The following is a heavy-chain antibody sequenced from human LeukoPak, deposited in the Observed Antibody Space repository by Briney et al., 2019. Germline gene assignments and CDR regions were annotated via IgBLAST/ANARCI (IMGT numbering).Heavy chain of an antibody. V-gene: IGHV1-69*13. Sequence: SVKVSCKASGGTFSSYAISWVRQAPGQGLEWMGGIIPIFGTANYAQKFQGRVTITADESTSTAYMELSSLRSEDTAVYYCARSSTSFPLFDYWGQGPWSPSPQ. J-gene: IGHJ4*02. D-gene: IGHD2-2*01. CDR1: GGTFSSYA. CDR2: IIPIFGTA. CDR3: ARSSTSFPLFDY.